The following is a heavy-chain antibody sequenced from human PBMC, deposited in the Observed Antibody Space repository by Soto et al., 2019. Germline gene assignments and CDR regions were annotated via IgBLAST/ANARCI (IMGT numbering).Heavy chain of an antibody. D-gene: IGHD1-26*01. J-gene: IGHJ6*02. V-gene: IGHV3-30*03. CDR1: GLTFNSYG. Sequence: GGSLRLSCAASGLTFNSYGMHWVRQGPGNGLEWVAFISYDSTKTYYADSVKGRFTISRDNSNSALYVQMNSLTGEDTAVYYCARTRSAWSDFHYYSLDVWGQWTTVTVSS. CDR2: ISYDSTKT. CDR3: ARTRSAWSDFHYYSLDV.